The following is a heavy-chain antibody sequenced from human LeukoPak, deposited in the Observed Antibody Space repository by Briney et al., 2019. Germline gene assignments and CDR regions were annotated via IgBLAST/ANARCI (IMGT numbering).Heavy chain of an antibody. CDR1: GGSISSGFYY. Sequence: PSETLSLTCTVSGGSISSGFYYWGWIRQPPGKGLEWIGSIYYSGTTYYNPSLKSRVTISVDTSRNQFSLKLSSVTAADTAVYYCAREGSLYNWFDPWGQGTLVTVSS. V-gene: IGHV4-39*02. J-gene: IGHJ5*02. CDR2: IYYSGTT. CDR3: AREGSLYNWFDP.